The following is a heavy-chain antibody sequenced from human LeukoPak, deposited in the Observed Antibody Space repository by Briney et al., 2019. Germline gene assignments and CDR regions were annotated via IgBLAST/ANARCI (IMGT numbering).Heavy chain of an antibody. CDR3: ASGTEGWYFDL. CDR1: GYTFTDYS. J-gene: IGHJ2*01. Sequence: GASVKVSCKASGYTFTDYSMHWVRQAPGQGLEWMGWINPNSGGTNYTQKFQGRVTMTRDTSISTAYMELISLRSDDTAVYYCASGTEGWYFDLWGRGTLVTVSS. V-gene: IGHV1-2*02. CDR2: INPNSGGT.